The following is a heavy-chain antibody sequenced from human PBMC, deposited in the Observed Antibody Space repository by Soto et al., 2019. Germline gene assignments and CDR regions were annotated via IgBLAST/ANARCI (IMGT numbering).Heavy chain of an antibody. D-gene: IGHD6-19*01. CDR2: IKSKTDGGTT. CDR1: GFTFSNAW. Sequence: GGSLRLSCAASGFTFSNAWMNWVRQAPGKGLEWVGRIKSKTDGGTTDYAAPVKGRFTISRDDSKNTLYLQMNSLKTEDAAVYYCTTAPVAGTGHVFLEYFQHWGQGTLVTVSS. V-gene: IGHV3-15*07. J-gene: IGHJ1*01. CDR3: TTAPVAGTGHVFLEYFQH.